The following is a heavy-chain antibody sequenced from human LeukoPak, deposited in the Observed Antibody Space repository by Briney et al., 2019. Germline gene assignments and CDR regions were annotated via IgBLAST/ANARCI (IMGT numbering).Heavy chain of an antibody. CDR3: ARPSSSRWYGFDP. J-gene: IGHJ5*02. V-gene: IGHV1-2*02. CDR1: GYTFTGYY. Sequence: ASVKVSCKASGYTFTGYYVHWVRQAPGQGLEWMGWINPKSGGTNYAQKFQGRVTMTRDTSISTAYMDLSSLKSDDTAVYYCARPSSSRWYGFDPWGQGTLVPVSS. D-gene: IGHD6-13*01. CDR2: INPKSGGT.